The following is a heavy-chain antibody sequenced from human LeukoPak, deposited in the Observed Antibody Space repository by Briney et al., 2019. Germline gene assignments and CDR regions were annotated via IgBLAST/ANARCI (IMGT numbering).Heavy chain of an antibody. D-gene: IGHD6-19*01. CDR2: MSGSGDTT. J-gene: IGHJ4*02. CDR3: AKLAGISGWYVYYFDY. CDR1: GFTVSSNY. Sequence: GGSLRLSCAASGFTVSSNYMSWVRQAPGKGLEWVSGMSGSGDTTYYADSVKGRFTISRDNSKNTLFLQMNSLRAEDTAVYYCAKLAGISGWYVYYFDYWGQGTLVTVS. V-gene: IGHV3-23*01.